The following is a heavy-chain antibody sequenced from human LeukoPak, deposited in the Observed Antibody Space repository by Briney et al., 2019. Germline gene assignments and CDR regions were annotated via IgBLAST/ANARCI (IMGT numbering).Heavy chain of an antibody. J-gene: IGHJ4*02. CDR1: GGSFSGYY. V-gene: IGHV4-34*01. CDR3: ARTRYYDFWSGYYGPKHKDYVHYFDY. D-gene: IGHD3-3*01. Sequence: PSETLSLTCAVYGGSFSGYYWSWIRQPPGKGLEWIGEINHSGSTNYNPSLKSRVTISVDTSKNQFSLKLSSVTAADTAVYYCARTRYYDFWSGYYGPKHKDYVHYFDYWGQGTLVTVSS. CDR2: INHSGST.